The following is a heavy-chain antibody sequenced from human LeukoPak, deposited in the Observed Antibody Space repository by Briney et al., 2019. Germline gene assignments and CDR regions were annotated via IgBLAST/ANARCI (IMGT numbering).Heavy chain of an antibody. Sequence: GRSLRLSCAASGFTFSSYVMHWVRQAPGKGLEWVAIISYDGSNEYCADSVKGRFTISRDNSKNTLYLQMNSLRAADTAVYYCAKDDDWGRYKHWGQGTLVTVSS. CDR1: GFTFSSYV. J-gene: IGHJ1*01. CDR2: ISYDGSNE. V-gene: IGHV3-30*04. D-gene: IGHD3-16*01. CDR3: AKDDDWGRYKH.